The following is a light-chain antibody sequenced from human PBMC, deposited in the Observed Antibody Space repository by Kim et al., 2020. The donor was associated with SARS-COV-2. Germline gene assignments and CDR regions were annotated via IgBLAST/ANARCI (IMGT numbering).Light chain of an antibody. V-gene: IGLV3-9*01. CDR2: NDN. CDR1: NIGSKN. J-gene: IGLJ3*02. Sequence: SYELTQPLSVSVALGQTATITCGGNNIGSKNVHWLQQRPGQAPVLVIYNDNNRPSGVPERFSGSNSGNTATLTISSAQAGDEANYYCQVWDSTVVFGGGT. CDR3: QVWDSTVV.